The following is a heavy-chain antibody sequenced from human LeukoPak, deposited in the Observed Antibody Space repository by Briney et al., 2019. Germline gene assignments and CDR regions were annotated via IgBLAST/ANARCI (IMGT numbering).Heavy chain of an antibody. V-gene: IGHV4-34*01. Sequence: SETLSLTCAVYGGSFSGYYWSWTRQPPGKGLEWIGEINHSGSTNYNPSLKSRATISVDTSKNQFSLKLSSVTAADTAVYYCAQSSGDAFDIWGQGTMVTVSS. D-gene: IGHD6-25*01. CDR3: AQSSGDAFDI. CDR2: INHSGST. CDR1: GGSFSGYY. J-gene: IGHJ3*02.